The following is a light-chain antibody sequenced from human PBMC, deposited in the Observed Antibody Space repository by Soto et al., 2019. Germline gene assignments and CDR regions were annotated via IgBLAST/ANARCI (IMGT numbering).Light chain of an antibody. CDR1: QGISNY. CDR2: GAS. CDR3: LQYNSYPPT. V-gene: IGKV1-16*02. Sequence: DIQMTQSPSSLSASVGDRVIITCRASQGISNYLAWFQQKPGKAPESLIYGASSLESGVPTKFSGRGSGTDFTLTFSSLQPGDIGTYYCLQYNSYPPTLGQGTKLEIK. J-gene: IGKJ2*01.